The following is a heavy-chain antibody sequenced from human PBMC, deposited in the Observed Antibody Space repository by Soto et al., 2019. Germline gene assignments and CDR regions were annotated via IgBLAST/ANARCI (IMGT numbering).Heavy chain of an antibody. D-gene: IGHD4-17*01. CDR1: GFTFSSYD. CDR2: IGTAGDT. CDR3: ARGTVTDGTYYFDY. Sequence: GGSLRLSCAASGFTFSSYDMHWVRQATGKGLEWVSAIGTAGDTYYPGSVKGRFTISRENAKNSLYLQMNSLRAGDTAVYYCARGTVTDGTYYFDYWGQGTLVTVSS. J-gene: IGHJ4*02. V-gene: IGHV3-13*01.